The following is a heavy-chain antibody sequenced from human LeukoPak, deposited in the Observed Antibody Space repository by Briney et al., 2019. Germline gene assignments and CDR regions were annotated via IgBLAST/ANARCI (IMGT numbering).Heavy chain of an antibody. Sequence: GRSLRLSCAASGFTFSSYGMHWVRQAPGKGLEWVAIIWYDGSYKYYADSVKGRFTISRDNSKNTAYLQMNSLRAEDTAVYYCAKDQDPRKRGQDEYCQYGGQGTLVTVSS. V-gene: IGHV3-33*06. CDR2: IWYDGSYK. CDR3: AKDQDPRKRGQDEYCQY. CDR1: GFTFSSYG. J-gene: IGHJ1*01.